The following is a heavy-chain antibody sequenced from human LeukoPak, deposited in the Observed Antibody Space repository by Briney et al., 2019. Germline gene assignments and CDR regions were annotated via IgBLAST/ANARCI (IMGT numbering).Heavy chain of an antibody. J-gene: IGHJ3*02. CDR3: ARARADRLLWFGESDAFDI. CDR2: IYYSGST. CDR1: GGSFSGYY. V-gene: IGHV4-59*01. D-gene: IGHD3-10*01. Sequence: SETLSLTCAVYGGSFSGYYWSWIRQPPGKGLEWIGYIYYSGSTNYNPSLKSRVTISVDTSKNQFSLKLSSVTAADTAVYYCARARADRLLWFGESDAFDIWGQGTMVTVSS.